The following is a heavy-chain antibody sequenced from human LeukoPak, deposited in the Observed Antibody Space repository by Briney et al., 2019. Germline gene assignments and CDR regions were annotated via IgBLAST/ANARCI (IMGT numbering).Heavy chain of an antibody. V-gene: IGHV3-74*01. Sequence: GGSLRLSCAASGFTFSSYWVQWVRQAPGKGLVWISRINSHGSSLSYADSVKGRFTISRDNAKNTVYLQMNSLRAEDTAVYYCARSRYTGSHFDYRGQGTPVTVSS. CDR2: INSHGSSL. CDR3: ARSRYTGSHFDY. D-gene: IGHD1-26*01. J-gene: IGHJ4*02. CDR1: GFTFSSYW.